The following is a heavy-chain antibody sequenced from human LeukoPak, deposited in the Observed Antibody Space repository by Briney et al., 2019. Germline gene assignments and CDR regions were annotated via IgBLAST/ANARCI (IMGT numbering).Heavy chain of an antibody. CDR1: GFTFSSYW. D-gene: IGHD3-3*01. V-gene: IGHV3-7*01. J-gene: IGHJ6*02. CDR2: IKQDGSEK. CDR3: ARVDYDFWSGYYSYYYGMDV. Sequence: GGSLRLSCAASGFTFSSYWMSWVRQAPGKGLEWVANIKQDGSEKYYVDSVKGRFTISRDNAKNSLYLQMNSLRAEDTAVYYCARVDYDFWSGYYSYYYGMDVWGQGTTVTVSS.